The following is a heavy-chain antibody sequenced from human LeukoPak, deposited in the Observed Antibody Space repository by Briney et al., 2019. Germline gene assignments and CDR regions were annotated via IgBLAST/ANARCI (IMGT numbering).Heavy chain of an antibody. V-gene: IGHV1-46*01. D-gene: IGHD6-19*01. Sequence: ASVKVSCKASGCTFTSYYMHWVRQAPGQGLEWMGIINPSGGSTSYAQKFQGRVTMTRDTSTSTVYMELSSLRSEDTAVYYCARDPKVAVAGTSWFDPWGQGTLVTVSS. CDR1: GCTFTSYY. CDR3: ARDPKVAVAGTSWFDP. J-gene: IGHJ5*02. CDR2: INPSGGST.